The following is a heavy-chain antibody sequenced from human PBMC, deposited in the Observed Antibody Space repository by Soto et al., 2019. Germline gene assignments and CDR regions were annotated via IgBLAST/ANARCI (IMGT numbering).Heavy chain of an antibody. CDR3: AKIEWSASSTGD. Sequence: QVQVVQSGPEVRIPGASVKVSCKTSGYPFANYYVHWVRQAPGKGLEWLGRINPKRGDTVYAQKFRGRVTLTMDISITTVYMELSRLTSDDTAVYYCAKIEWSASSTGDWGPGTLVTISS. V-gene: IGHV1-2*06. CDR2: INPKRGDT. D-gene: IGHD3-3*01. J-gene: IGHJ4*02. CDR1: GYPFANYY.